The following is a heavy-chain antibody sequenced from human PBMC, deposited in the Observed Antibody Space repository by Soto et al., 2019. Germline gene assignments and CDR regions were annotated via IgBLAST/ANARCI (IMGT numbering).Heavy chain of an antibody. J-gene: IGHJ2*01. CDR3: ARSQDAYWYFDL. CDR1: GGSISSYY. D-gene: IGHD6-6*01. V-gene: IGHV4-59*08. CDR2: IYYSGST. Sequence: SETLSLTCTVPGGSISSYYWSWIRQPPGKGLEWIGYIYYSGSTNYNPSLKSRVTISVDTSKNQFSLKLSSVTAADTAVYYCARSQDAYWYFDLWGRGTLVTVSS.